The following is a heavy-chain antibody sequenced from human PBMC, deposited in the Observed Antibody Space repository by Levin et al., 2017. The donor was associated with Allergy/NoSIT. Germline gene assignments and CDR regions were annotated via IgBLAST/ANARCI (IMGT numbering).Heavy chain of an antibody. CDR1: GYTFTSYD. Sequence: VASVKVSCKASGYTFTSYDINWVRQATGQGLEWMGWMNPNSGNTGYAQKFQGRVTMTRNTSISTAYMELSSLRSEDTAVYYCARVYDFWSSDAFDIWGQGTMVTVSS. CDR3: ARVYDFWSSDAFDI. D-gene: IGHD3-3*01. J-gene: IGHJ3*02. CDR2: MNPNSGNT. V-gene: IGHV1-8*01.